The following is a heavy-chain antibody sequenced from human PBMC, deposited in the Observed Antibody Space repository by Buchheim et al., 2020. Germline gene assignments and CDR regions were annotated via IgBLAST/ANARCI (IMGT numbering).Heavy chain of an antibody. V-gene: IGHV4-34*02. CDR3: ARGRGTVGGTRLYYFDY. Sequence: QVQLQQWGAGLLKPSETLSLTCAVYGGSFSGYYWSWIRQPPGKGLEWIGEINHRGSTDYNPSLKRRVTISVEASNNQFSLKLSSVTAADTAVYYCARGRGTVGGTRLYYFDYWGQGTL. CDR2: INHRGST. D-gene: IGHD1-26*01. J-gene: IGHJ4*02. CDR1: GGSFSGYY.